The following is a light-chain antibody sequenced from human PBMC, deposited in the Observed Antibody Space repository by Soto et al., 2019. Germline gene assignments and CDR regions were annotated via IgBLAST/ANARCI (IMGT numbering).Light chain of an antibody. V-gene: IGKV3-11*01. CDR3: QQRSSWPIT. J-gene: IGKJ5*01. CDR2: HAS. Sequence: EIVLTQSPGTLSLSPEEISTLSFMASQRISNYLAWYQHRPGQAPRLLVYHASSRATGIPARFSGSGSGTDFTLTISSLEPEDFAVYYCQQRSSWPITFGQGTRLGIK. CDR1: QRISNY.